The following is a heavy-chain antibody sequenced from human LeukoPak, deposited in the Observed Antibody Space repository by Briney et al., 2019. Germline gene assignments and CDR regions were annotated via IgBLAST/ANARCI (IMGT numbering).Heavy chain of an antibody. Sequence: SETLSLTCTVSGGSVSSGSYYWSWIRQPPGKGLEWIGYIYYSGSTNYNPSLKSRVTISLDTSKNQFSLKLSSVTAADTAVYYCARDREWELQSLRYFDYWGQGTRVTVSS. CDR2: IYYSGST. CDR1: GGSVSSGSYY. V-gene: IGHV4-61*01. J-gene: IGHJ4*02. D-gene: IGHD1-26*01. CDR3: ARDREWELQSLRYFDY.